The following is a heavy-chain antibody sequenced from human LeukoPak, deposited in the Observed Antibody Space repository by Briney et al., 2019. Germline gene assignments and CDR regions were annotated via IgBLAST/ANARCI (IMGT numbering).Heavy chain of an antibody. CDR3: ARGGYDILTGYYIDY. D-gene: IGHD3-9*01. Sequence: PGGSLRLSCAASGFTFSSYSMNWVRQAPGKGLEWVSSISSSSSYIYYADSVKGRFTISRDNAKNSLYLQMNSLRAEDTAVYYCARGGYDILTGYYIDYWGQGTLVTASS. J-gene: IGHJ4*02. CDR2: ISSSSSYI. CDR1: GFTFSSYS. V-gene: IGHV3-21*01.